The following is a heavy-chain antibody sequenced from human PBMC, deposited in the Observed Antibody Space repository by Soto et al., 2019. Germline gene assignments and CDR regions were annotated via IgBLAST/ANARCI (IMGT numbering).Heavy chain of an antibody. CDR1: SGSLSSHF. CDR2: IFYTCIT. J-gene: IGHJ3*01. CDR3: ARGGYDFSGVNFDDGFDF. D-gene: IGHD3-22*01. Sequence: SETLSVTCSVSSGSLSSHFWAWIRQSPGKGLEWLGYIFYTCITNYNPSLQSRVTISVDTSKDQFSLRLNSVTAADTAVYYCARGGYDFSGVNFDDGFDFWGQGIPVTV. V-gene: IGHV4-59*11.